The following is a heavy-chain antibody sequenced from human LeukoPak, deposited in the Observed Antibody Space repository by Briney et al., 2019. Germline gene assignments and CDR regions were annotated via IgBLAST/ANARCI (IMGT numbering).Heavy chain of an antibody. CDR2: VYYTESP. CDR1: GASITSYF. V-gene: IGHV4-59*01. J-gene: IGHJ3*02. Sequence: APETLSLTCTVSGASITSYFWSWVRQPPGKGLEWIGYVYYTESPNYNPSLKSRLTISVDTSKNQFSLRLTSVTPADTAVYYCALGAAFDIWGQGTMVTVSS. CDR3: ALGAAFDI.